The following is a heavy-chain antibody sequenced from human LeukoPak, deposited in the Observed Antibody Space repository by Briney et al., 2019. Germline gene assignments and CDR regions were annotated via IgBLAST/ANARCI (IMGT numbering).Heavy chain of an antibody. CDR2: IGNNGGGI. J-gene: IGHJ4*02. V-gene: IGHV3-23*01. D-gene: IGHD7-27*01. Sequence: GGSLRLSCAASGFAFSNYAMYWVRHPPGKRLEWVSIIGNNGGGIHYADSVKGRFTISRDNFKNALYLQMNSLRVEDTAVYYCAIDPNWGTHSWGQGVLVTVSS. CDR1: GFAFSNYA. CDR3: AIDPNWGTHS.